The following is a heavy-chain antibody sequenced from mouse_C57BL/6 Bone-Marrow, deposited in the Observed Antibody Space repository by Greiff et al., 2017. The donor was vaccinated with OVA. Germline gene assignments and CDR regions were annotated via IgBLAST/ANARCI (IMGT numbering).Heavy chain of an antibody. Sequence: VQLQESGAELVRPGTSVKVSCKASGYAFTNYLIEWVKQRPGQGLEWIGVINPGSGGTNYNEKFKGKATLTADKSSSTAYMQLSSLTSEDSAVYFCARYGLYYSNYVGYFDVWGTGTTVTVSS. D-gene: IGHD2-5*01. CDR1: GYAFTNYL. CDR3: ARYGLYYSNYVGYFDV. V-gene: IGHV1-54*01. CDR2: INPGSGGT. J-gene: IGHJ1*03.